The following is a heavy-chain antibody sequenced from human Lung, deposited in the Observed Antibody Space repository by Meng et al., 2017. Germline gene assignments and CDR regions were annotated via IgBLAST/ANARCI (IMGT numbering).Heavy chain of an antibody. CDR2: ISHNGST. Sequence: QVQLQQWGAGLLKPSETLSLTCGVYGGSFSGYYWSWIRQPPGKGLEWFGEISHNGSTNYNPSLKSLVTISVDTSKNQFPQQLTSVTAADTGMYYCTRAPLPAGRGLKNWFEPWGQGTLVTVSS. V-gene: IGHV4-34*01. CDR1: GGSFSGYY. J-gene: IGHJ5*02. CDR3: TRAPLPAGRGLKNWFEP. D-gene: IGHD2-2*01.